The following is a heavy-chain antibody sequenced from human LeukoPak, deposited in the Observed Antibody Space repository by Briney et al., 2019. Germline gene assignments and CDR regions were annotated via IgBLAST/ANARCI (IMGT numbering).Heavy chain of an antibody. CDR2: ISYDGSNK. V-gene: IGHV3-30*18. J-gene: IGHJ3*02. D-gene: IGHD3-16*01. CDR3: ANGGAAVI. CDR1: GFTFSSYG. Sequence: PGRSLRLSCAASGFTFSSYGMHWVRQAPGKGLEWVAVISYDGSNKYYADSVKGRFTISRDNSKNTLYLQMNSLRAEDTAVYYRANGGAAVIWGQGTMVTVSS.